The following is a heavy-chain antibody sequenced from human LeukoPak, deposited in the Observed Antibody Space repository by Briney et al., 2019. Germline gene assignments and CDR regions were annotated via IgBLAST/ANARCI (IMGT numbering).Heavy chain of an antibody. CDR3: ARVSYDYVWGSYRYWFDP. CDR1: GYSISSGYY. J-gene: IGHJ5*02. D-gene: IGHD3-16*02. V-gene: IGHV4-38-2*02. CDR2: IHHSGST. Sequence: PSETLSLTCTVSGYSISSGYYWGWIRQPPGKGLEWIGSIHHSGSTYYNPSLKSRVTISVDTSKNQFSLKLSSVTAADTAVYYCARVSYDYVWGSYRYWFDPWGQGTLVTVSS.